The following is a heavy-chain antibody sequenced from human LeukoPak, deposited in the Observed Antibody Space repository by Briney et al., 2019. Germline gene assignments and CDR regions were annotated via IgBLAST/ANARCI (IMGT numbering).Heavy chain of an antibody. Sequence: GASVKVSCKASGYTFTTYGITWVRQAPGQGREWMGWISAYNGDTNYAQKLQGRVTMTTDTSTSTAYMELRSLRSDGTAIYYCARGGSGSSTWFDPWGQGTLSPSPQ. CDR2: ISAYNGDT. D-gene: IGHD6-6*01. CDR1: GYTFTTYG. V-gene: IGHV1-18*01. CDR3: ARGGSGSSTWFDP. J-gene: IGHJ5*02.